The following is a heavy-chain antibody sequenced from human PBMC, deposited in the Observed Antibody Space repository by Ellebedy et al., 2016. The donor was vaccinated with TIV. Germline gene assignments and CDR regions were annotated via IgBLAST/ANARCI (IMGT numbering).Heavy chain of an antibody. Sequence: GESLKISXKGSGYKFTKNWIGWVRQMPGKGLEWMGSLYPGDSDPRYGPSFQGQVIISADKYINTAYLQWSSLKPSDTAMYYCVTTVETVDYWGQGTLVTVSS. CDR3: VTTVETVDY. CDR1: GYKFTKNW. V-gene: IGHV5-51*01. D-gene: IGHD4-23*01. J-gene: IGHJ4*02. CDR2: LYPGDSDP.